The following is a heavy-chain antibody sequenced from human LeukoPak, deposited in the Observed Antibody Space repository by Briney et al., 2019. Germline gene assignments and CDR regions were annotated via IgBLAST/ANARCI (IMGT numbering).Heavy chain of an antibody. Sequence: GASVKVSCKASGYTFTNYYMHWVRQAPGQGLEWMGRIIPIFGTANYAQKFQGRVTITTDESTSTAYMELSSLRSEDTAVYYCARDRNAYYYYYYMDVWGKGTTVTVSS. CDR1: GYTFTNYY. V-gene: IGHV1-69*05. J-gene: IGHJ6*03. CDR2: IIPIFGTA. CDR3: ARDRNAYYYYYYMDV.